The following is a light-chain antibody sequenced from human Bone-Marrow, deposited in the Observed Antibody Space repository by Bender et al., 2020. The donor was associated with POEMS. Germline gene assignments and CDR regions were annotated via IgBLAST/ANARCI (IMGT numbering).Light chain of an antibody. J-gene: IGLJ1*01. CDR2: EVS. CDR3: GSYAGNDNFV. V-gene: IGLV2-23*02. CDR1: SGDVGTYNL. Sequence: QSALTQPASMSGSPGQSITISCTGTSGDVGTYNLFSWYQQHPGKAPKLMIYEVSKRPSGGSNRFSGSKSGNTASLTVSGLQAEDEADYYCGSYAGNDNFVFGTGTKVTVL.